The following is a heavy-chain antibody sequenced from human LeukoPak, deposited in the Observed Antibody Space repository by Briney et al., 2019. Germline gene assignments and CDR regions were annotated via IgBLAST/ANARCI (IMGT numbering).Heavy chain of an antibody. V-gene: IGHV4-38-2*02. J-gene: IGHJ4*02. Sequence: SETLSLTCTVSGYSISSGYYWGWIRQPPGKGLEWIGSIYHSGSTYYNPSLKSRVTISVETSKNQFSLKLSSVTAADTAVYYCARVTGYMIEDYFDYWGQGTLVTVSS. CDR3: ARVTGYMIEDYFDY. CDR1: GYSISSGYY. CDR2: IYHSGST. D-gene: IGHD3-22*01.